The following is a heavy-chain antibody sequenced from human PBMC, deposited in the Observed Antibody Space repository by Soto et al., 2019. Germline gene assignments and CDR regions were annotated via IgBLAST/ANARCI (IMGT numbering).Heavy chain of an antibody. CDR3: AKDGKDPPYIAAAGNWFDP. Sequence: VGSLRLSCAASGFTFSSYAMSWVRQAPGKGLEWVSAISGSGGSTYYADSVKGRFTISRVNSKNTLYLQMNSLRAEDTAVYYCAKDGKDPPYIAAAGNWFDPWGQGTLVTVSS. J-gene: IGHJ5*02. CDR1: GFTFSSYA. CDR2: ISGSGGST. V-gene: IGHV3-23*01. D-gene: IGHD6-13*01.